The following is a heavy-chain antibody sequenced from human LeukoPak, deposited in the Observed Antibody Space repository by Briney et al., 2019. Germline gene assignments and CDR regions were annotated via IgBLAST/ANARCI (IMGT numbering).Heavy chain of an antibody. Sequence: AAVKVSCKASGYTFTSYDISWVRQAPGQGLEWMGWISTYNDNTHYAQKLQGRVTMTRDTSTSTVYMELSSLRSEDTAVYYCARAGDYGGKPDAFDIWGQGTMVTVSS. CDR2: ISTYNDNT. J-gene: IGHJ3*02. CDR3: ARAGDYGGKPDAFDI. D-gene: IGHD4-23*01. V-gene: IGHV1-18*01. CDR1: GYTFTSYD.